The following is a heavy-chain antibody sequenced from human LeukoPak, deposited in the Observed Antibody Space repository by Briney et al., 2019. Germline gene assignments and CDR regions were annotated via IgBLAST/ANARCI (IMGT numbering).Heavy chain of an antibody. CDR3: AKAAYFYGSGSYYNDY. J-gene: IGHJ4*02. CDR1: GFTFSSYA. V-gene: IGHV3-23*01. Sequence: SGGSLRLSCAASGFTFSSYAMNWVRQAPGKGLEWVSVISTSGDSIYYADAVKGRFTISRDNSKNTVYLQMNSLRAEDTAVYFCAKAAYFYGSGSYYNDYWGQGTLVTVSS. CDR2: ISTSGDSI. D-gene: IGHD3-10*01.